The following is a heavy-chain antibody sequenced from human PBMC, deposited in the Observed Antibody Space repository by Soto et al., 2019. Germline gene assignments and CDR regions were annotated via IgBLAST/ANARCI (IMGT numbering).Heavy chain of an antibody. V-gene: IGHV3-48*02. Sequence: EVQLVESGGGLVQPGGSLRLSCAASGFTFSSYSMNWVRQTPGKGLEWVSYISSSSSTIYYADSVKGRFSISRDNAKSSLYLQMNSLRDEDTGVYYCVKDGAYGGNFPDAFDIWGQGTMVTVSS. CDR1: GFTFSSYS. J-gene: IGHJ3*02. D-gene: IGHD4-17*01. CDR2: ISSSSSTI. CDR3: VKDGAYGGNFPDAFDI.